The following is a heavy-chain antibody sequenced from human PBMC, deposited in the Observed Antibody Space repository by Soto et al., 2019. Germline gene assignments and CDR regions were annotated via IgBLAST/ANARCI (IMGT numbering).Heavy chain of an antibody. CDR2: VFSSVSA. CDR3: ARDGMTTGDT. D-gene: IGHD2-21*02. Sequence: LSLTCIVSGVSVTSYTWSWVRQPANKGLEWIGRVFSSVSATYNPSLKSRVSISMDTAEDRISLKLDSVTAADAGVYFCARDGMTTGDTWGPGTLVTVSS. CDR1: GVSVTSYT. V-gene: IGHV4-4*07. J-gene: IGHJ4*02.